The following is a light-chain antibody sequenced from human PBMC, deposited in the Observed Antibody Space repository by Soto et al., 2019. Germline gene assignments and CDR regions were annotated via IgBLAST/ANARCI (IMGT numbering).Light chain of an antibody. CDR1: QSISSNY. V-gene: IGKV3-20*01. CDR3: HQYGSAPAWT. J-gene: IGKJ1*01. CDR2: GAS. Sequence: EIVLTQSPGTLSLFPGERATLSCRASQSISSNYLAWYQQKPGQAPRLLIHGASNRATGIPDRFSGAGSGTDFTLTISRLEPEDFEVYYCHQYGSAPAWTFGQGTKVEIK.